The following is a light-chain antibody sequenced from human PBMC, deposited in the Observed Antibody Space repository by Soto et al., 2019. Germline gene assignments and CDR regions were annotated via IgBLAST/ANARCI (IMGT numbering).Light chain of an antibody. J-gene: IGKJ5*01. V-gene: IGKV3-15*01. CDR3: QQYNYWPIT. Sequence: EVVMTQSPATLYVSPGERVTLSCRSSQSVADNLAWFQQKPGQGPRLLIYGASTRATGIPARFSGSGSETDFTLTVSSLRSEDSAVYYCQQYNYWPITFGQGTLLEIK. CDR1: QSVADN. CDR2: GAS.